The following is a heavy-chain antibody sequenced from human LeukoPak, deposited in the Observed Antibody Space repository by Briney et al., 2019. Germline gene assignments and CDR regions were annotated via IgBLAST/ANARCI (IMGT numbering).Heavy chain of an antibody. CDR3: ITEPHDYGDFTFGY. CDR2: ISSKSDGGTT. J-gene: IGHJ4*02. D-gene: IGHD4-17*01. CDR1: EFAFRNVW. Sequence: GGSLRLSCGASEFAFRNVWMSWVRQAPGKGLEWVSRISSKSDGGTTDYAAPVKGRFTISRDDSTNTLSLQMSGLKAEDTALYFCITEPHDYGDFTFGYWGQGTLVTVSS. V-gene: IGHV3-15*01.